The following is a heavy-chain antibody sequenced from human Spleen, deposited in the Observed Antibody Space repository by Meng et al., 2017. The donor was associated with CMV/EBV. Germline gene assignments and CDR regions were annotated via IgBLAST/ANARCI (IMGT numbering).Heavy chain of an antibody. J-gene: IGHJ6*02. V-gene: IGHV3-9*01. CDR1: GFTFDDYA. D-gene: IGHD3-10*02. Sequence: SLKISCAASGFTFDDYAMHWVRQAPGKGLQWVSGISWNSGSIGYADSVKGRFTISRDNAKNSLYLQMNSLRVEDTAVYYCARDIVPGYYYGLDVWGQGTTVTVSS. CDR2: ISWNSGSI. CDR3: ARDIVPGYYYGLDV.